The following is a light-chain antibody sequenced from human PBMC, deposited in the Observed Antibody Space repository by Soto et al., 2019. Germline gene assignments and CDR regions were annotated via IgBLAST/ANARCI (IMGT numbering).Light chain of an antibody. CDR3: QQYHEYW. CDR1: QSISSW. CDR2: DAS. J-gene: IGKJ1*01. Sequence: DIQMTQSPSILSASVRDRVTITCRASQSISSWLAWYQQKPGKAPNLLICDASSLESGVPSRFSGSGSGTEFTLTISSLQPDDFATYYCQQYHEYWFGQGTKVDNK. V-gene: IGKV1-5*01.